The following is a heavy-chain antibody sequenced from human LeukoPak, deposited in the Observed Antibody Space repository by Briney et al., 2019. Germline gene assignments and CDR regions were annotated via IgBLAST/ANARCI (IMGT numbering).Heavy chain of an antibody. J-gene: IGHJ5*02. D-gene: IGHD2-8*01. V-gene: IGHV3-30*02. CDR1: GFTFSSYG. CDR2: IRYDGSNK. Sequence: PGGSLRLSCAASGFTFSSYGMHWVRQAPGKGLEGVAFIRYDGSNKYYADSVKGRFTISRDNSKNTLYLQMNSLRPEDRAVYYCSNLYPMVYAIFEPGGERTLVTVPS. CDR3: SNLYPMVYAIFEP.